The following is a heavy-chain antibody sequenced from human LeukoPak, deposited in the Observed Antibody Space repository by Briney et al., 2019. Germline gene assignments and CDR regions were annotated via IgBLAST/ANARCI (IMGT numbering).Heavy chain of an antibody. CDR2: IYYSGST. D-gene: IGHD5-18*01. V-gene: IGHV4-59*08. CDR1: GGSISSYY. J-gene: IGHJ4*02. CDR3: ATHTAGSFFFDY. Sequence: KPSETLSLTCTVSGGSISSYYWSWIRQPPGKGLEWVGYIYYSGSTNYNPSLKSRVTISVDTSKNQFSLKLSSVTAADTAVYYCATHTAGSFFFDYWGQGTLVTVSS.